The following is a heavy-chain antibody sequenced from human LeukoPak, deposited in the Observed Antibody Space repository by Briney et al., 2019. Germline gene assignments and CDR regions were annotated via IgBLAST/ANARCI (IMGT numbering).Heavy chain of an antibody. CDR3: AKDGRYCITNTCYQYFDS. Sequence: GGSLRLSCAVSGFTLSRNAMTWVRQAPGKGLQWISSISVSGDATDYADSVKGRFTIYRDISKNTLYLQMNSLRVDDTAVYYCAKDGRYCITNTCYQYFDSWGQGALVTVSS. V-gene: IGHV3-23*01. D-gene: IGHD2-2*01. J-gene: IGHJ4*02. CDR2: ISVSGDAT. CDR1: GFTLSRNA.